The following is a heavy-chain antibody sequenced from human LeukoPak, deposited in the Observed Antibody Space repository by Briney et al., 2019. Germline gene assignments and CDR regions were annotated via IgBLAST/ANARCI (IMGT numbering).Heavy chain of an antibody. Sequence: KTGGSLRLSCAASGFTFSSYSMNWVRQAPGKGLEWVSSISSSSSYIYYADSVKGRFTISRDNAKNSLYLQMNSLRAEDTAVYYCARVGSGWSYFDYWGQGTLVTVSS. CDR2: ISSSSSYI. J-gene: IGHJ4*02. CDR1: GFTFSSYS. CDR3: ARVGSGWSYFDY. V-gene: IGHV3-21*01. D-gene: IGHD6-19*01.